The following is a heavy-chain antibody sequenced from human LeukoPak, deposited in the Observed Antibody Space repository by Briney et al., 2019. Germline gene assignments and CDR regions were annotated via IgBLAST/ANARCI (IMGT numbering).Heavy chain of an antibody. D-gene: IGHD1-1*01. CDR1: GFTFSGYA. Sequence: GGSLRRYCSASGFTFSGYALSWVGQAPGKGLEWGSAISGSGGSTYYADSVKGRFTISRDNSKNTLYLQMNSLRAEDTAVYYCAKGLTTRERDAFDIWGQGTMVTVSS. J-gene: IGHJ3*02. CDR3: AKGLTTRERDAFDI. CDR2: ISGSGGST. V-gene: IGHV3-23*01.